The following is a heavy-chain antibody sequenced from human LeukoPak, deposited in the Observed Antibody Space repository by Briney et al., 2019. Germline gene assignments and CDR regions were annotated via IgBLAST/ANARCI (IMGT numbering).Heavy chain of an antibody. CDR2: INSDGSST. CDR1: GFTVRSNY. CDR3: ARSFDN. Sequence: GGSLRLSCAASGFTVRSNYMSWVRQAPGKGLVWVSRINSDGSSTNYADSVKGRFTISRDNAKNTVYLQMNSLRAEDTGVYYCARSFDNWGQGTLVTVSS. V-gene: IGHV3-74*01. J-gene: IGHJ4*02.